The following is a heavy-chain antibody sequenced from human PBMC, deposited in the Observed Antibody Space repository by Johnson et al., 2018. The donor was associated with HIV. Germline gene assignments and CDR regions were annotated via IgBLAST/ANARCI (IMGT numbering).Heavy chain of an antibody. D-gene: IGHD3-10*01. CDR3: AIVQLLADDVFNI. J-gene: IGHJ3*02. Sequence: VQLVESGGDLVQPGGSLRLSCVGSGFTFNTNWMHWVRQAPGKGLVWVSRINSDGSSTSYADSVTGRFTISRDNAKNTLYLQMDSLGAEDTAVYYCAIVQLLADDVFNIWGQGTMVTVSS. V-gene: IGHV3-74*01. CDR1: GFTFNTNW. CDR2: INSDGSST.